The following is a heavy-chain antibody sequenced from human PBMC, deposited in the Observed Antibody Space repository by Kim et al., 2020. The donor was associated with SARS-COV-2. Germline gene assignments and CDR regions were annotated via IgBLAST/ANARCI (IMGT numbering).Heavy chain of an antibody. D-gene: IGHD1-1*01. Sequence: STNYNPSLKSRVTISVDTSKNQFSLKLSSVTAADTAVYYCASLDEYYFDYWGQGTLVTVSS. CDR3: ASLDEYYFDY. J-gene: IGHJ4*02. V-gene: IGHV4-4*09. CDR2: ST.